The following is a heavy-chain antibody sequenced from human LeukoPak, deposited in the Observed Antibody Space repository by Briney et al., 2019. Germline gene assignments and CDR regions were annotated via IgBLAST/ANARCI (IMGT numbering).Heavy chain of an antibody. CDR3: TTTLGSYYYGPALTTASG. Sequence: GGSLRLSCAASGFTFSNAWMSWVRQAPGKGLEWVGRIKSKTDGGTTDYAAPVKGRFTISRDDSKNTLYLQMNSLKTEDTAVYYCTTTLGSYYYGPALTTASGWGEGTLVTVSS. V-gene: IGHV3-15*01. J-gene: IGHJ4*02. D-gene: IGHD3-10*01. CDR2: IKSKTDGGTT. CDR1: GFTFSNAW.